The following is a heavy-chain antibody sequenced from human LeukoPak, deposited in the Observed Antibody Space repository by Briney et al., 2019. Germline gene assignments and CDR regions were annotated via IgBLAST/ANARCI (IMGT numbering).Heavy chain of an antibody. D-gene: IGHD2-15*01. J-gene: IGHJ4*02. CDR1: GFSFSAYW. V-gene: IGHV3-7*02. CDR3: ARFGYVAAVDV. Sequence: PGGSLRLSCAASGFSFSAYWMKWVRQPPGTGLEWVANINPAGSETYYVDPVKGRFSISRDNAKNLVYLQMNSLRAEDTAVYHCARFGYVAAVDVWGQGTPVTVSS. CDR2: INPAGSET.